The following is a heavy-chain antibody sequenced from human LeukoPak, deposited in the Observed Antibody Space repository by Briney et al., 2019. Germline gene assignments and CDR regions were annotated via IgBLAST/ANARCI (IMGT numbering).Heavy chain of an antibody. CDR2: IGSTSAYS. J-gene: IGHJ4*02. V-gene: IGHV3-23*01. CDR3: VKLVVSTEYYFDY. D-gene: IGHD5/OR15-5a*01. CDR1: TLTLSGQA. Sequence: GSLRLSCAASTLTLSGQAMGWVRQAPGKGLEWVSVIGSTSAYSYYSDSVRGRFIISRDNSKNTLYLQMNSLRAEDTAIYYCVKLVVSTEYYFDYWGQGTLVTVSA.